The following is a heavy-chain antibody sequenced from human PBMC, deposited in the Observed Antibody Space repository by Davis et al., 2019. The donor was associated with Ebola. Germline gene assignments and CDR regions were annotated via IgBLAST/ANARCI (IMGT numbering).Heavy chain of an antibody. D-gene: IGHD4-17*01. CDR1: GYTFTGYY. CDR3: ARDDYGHSTY. J-gene: IGHJ4*02. CDR2: INAGNGYA. V-gene: IGHV1-3*01. Sequence: ASVKVSCKASGYTFTGYYMHWVRLAPGQGLEWMGYINAGNGYATYSQRFQGRVTITTDTSASTAYMELSSLTSEDTGVYYCARDDYGHSTYWGQGTLVTVS.